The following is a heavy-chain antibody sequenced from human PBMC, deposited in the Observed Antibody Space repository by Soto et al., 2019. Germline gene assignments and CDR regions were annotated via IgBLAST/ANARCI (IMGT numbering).Heavy chain of an antibody. CDR2: IDWDDDK. CDR3: ARYMVRGAHFDF. Sequence: SGPTLVNPTQTLTLTCTSSGFSLSASGMCVSWIRQPPGKALEWLARIDWDDDKYYSTSLKTRLTISKDTSKNQVVLTMTNMDPVDTATYYCARYMVRGAHFDFWGQGTLVTVSS. V-gene: IGHV2-70*11. J-gene: IGHJ4*02. CDR1: GFSLSASGMC. D-gene: IGHD3-10*01.